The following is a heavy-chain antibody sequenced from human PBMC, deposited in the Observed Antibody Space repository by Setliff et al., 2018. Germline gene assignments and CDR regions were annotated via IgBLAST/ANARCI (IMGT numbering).Heavy chain of an antibody. CDR3: AREIYHDSDTYWGSVHYYSMDV. CDR2: IYHRGSI. J-gene: IGHJ6*03. CDR1: GGSISSSNW. V-gene: IGHV4-4*02. D-gene: IGHD3-16*01. Sequence: PSETLSLTCTVSGGSISSSNWWTWVRQPPGKGLECIGEIYHRGSINYNPSLKSRVTMSVDNSKNTLSLQMNSLKNEDTAVYYCAREIYHDSDTYWGSVHYYSMDVWGKGTTVTVSS.